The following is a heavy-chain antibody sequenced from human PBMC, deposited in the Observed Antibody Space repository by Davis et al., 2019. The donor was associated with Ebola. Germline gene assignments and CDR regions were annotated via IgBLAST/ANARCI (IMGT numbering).Heavy chain of an antibody. CDR1: VYTFTSYG. Sequence: SVTVSCKASVYTFTSYGITWVRQAPGQGLEWMGWISAYNGNTNYAQNVQDRVTMTTDTSTSIAYMELRSLRSDDTAVYYCARDLGKTLADHADYWGQGTLVTVSS. CDR3: ARDLGKTLADHADY. CDR2: ISAYNGNT. J-gene: IGHJ4*02. V-gene: IGHV1-18*01. D-gene: IGHD6-19*01.